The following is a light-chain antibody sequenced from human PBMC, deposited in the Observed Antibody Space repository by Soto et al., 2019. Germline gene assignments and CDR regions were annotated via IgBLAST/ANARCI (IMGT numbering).Light chain of an antibody. V-gene: IGKV3-20*01. CDR2: GAS. J-gene: IGKJ5*01. Sequence: EIVLTQSPGTLSLSPGERATLSCRASQSVSSIYLAWYQKKPGQAPRLLIYGASSRASGIPDRFSGVGSGTDFNLTISRLETEDFAVYECQQYGSTTITFGQGTRLEIK. CDR1: QSVSSIY. CDR3: QQYGSTTIT.